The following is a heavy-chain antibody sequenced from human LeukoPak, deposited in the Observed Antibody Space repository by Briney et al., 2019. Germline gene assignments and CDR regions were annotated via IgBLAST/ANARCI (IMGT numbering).Heavy chain of an antibody. Sequence: PGGSLRLSCAASGFTFNYYAMSWVRQAQGKGLEWVSSISDNEGRTYYTDSVKGRFTISRDNTKNTVYLQMHNLRADDTAVYFCARHDSFIPYWGQGALVTVSS. CDR3: ARHDSFIPY. CDR2: ISDNEGRT. CDR1: GFTFNYYA. J-gene: IGHJ4*02. D-gene: IGHD5-18*01. V-gene: IGHV3-23*01.